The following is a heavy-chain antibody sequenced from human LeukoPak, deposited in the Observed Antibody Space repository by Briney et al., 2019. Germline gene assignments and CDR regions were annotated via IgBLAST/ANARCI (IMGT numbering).Heavy chain of an antibody. CDR3: AKAPQVLDAFDI. CDR2: ISGSGGST. Sequence: GGSLRLSCAASGFTFSSYAMSWVRQAPGKGLEWVPAISGSGGSTYYADSVKGRFTISRDNSKNTLYLQMNSLRAGDTAVYYCAKAPQVLDAFDIWGQGTMVTVSS. CDR1: GFTFSSYA. J-gene: IGHJ3*02. V-gene: IGHV3-23*01.